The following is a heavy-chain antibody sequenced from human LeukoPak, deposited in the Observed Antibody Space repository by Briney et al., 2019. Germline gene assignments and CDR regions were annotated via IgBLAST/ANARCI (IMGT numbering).Heavy chain of an antibody. CDR1: GFPFGSYA. D-gene: IGHD3-16*01. V-gene: IGHV3-23*01. Sequence: GGSLRLSCTASGFPFGSYAMTWVRQAPGKGLEWVSTISGGSTNYADSAKGRFTISRDNSKNTLYLQMNSLRAEDTAVYYCAKVANRGWGDAFDIWGQGTMVTVSS. CDR2: ISGGST. CDR3: AKVANRGWGDAFDI. J-gene: IGHJ3*02.